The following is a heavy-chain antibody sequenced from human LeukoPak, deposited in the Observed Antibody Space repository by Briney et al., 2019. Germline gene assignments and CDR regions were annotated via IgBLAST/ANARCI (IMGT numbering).Heavy chain of an antibody. D-gene: IGHD4-23*01. CDR1: GYTFTSYG. CDR3: ARCDYGGHGGYYYYYYMDV. V-gene: IGHV1-18*01. Sequence: GASVRVSCKASGYTFTSYGISWVRQAPGQGLEWMGWISAYNGNTNYAQKLQGRVTMTTDTSTSTAYMELRSLRSDDTAVYYCARCDYGGHGGYYYYYYMDVWGKGTTVTVSS. J-gene: IGHJ6*03. CDR2: ISAYNGNT.